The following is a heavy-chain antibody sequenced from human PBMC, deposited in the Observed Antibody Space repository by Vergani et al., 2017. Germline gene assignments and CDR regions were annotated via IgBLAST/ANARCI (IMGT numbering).Heavy chain of an antibody. CDR2: ISWNSNSI. V-gene: IGHV3-9*02. CDR3: ANELGTSSGGGWFDP. Sequence: EVQLEESGGGLVLPGRSLRLSCVASGVTSAGYAMHWVRQAPGKGLEWVSGISWNSNSIGYADSVKGRFTISRDNAKNSLYLQMNSLRAEDTALYYCANELGTSSGGGWFDPGGKGTLVTVS. J-gene: IGHJ5*02. CDR1: GVTSAGYA. D-gene: IGHD6-6*01.